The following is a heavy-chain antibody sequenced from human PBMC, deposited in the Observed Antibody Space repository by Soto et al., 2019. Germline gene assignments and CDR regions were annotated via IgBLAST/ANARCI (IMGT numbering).Heavy chain of an antibody. CDR1: GYSFTSYW. CDR3: ARGTTVTTPGAFDI. CDR2: IYPGDSDT. V-gene: IGHV5-51*01. J-gene: IGHJ3*02. D-gene: IGHD4-4*01. Sequence: TGVPQKISCKGSGYSFTSYWIGWVRQMHGKGLEWMGIIYPGDSDTRYSPSFQGQVTISADRSISTAYLQWSSLKASDTAMYYCARGTTVTTPGAFDIWGQGTMVTVSS.